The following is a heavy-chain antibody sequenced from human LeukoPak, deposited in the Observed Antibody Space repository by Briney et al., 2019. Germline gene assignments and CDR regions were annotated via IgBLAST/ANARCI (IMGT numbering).Heavy chain of an antibody. V-gene: IGHV3-21*01. CDR3: ARDPSIVVVPAANDY. CDR2: ISSSSSYI. CDR1: GFTFSSYS. J-gene: IGHJ4*02. Sequence: GVSLRLSCAASGFTFSSYSMNWVRQAPGKGLEWVSSISSSSSYIYYADSVKGRFTISRDNAKNSLYLQMNSLRAEDTAVYYCARDPSIVVVPAANDYWGQGTLVTVSS. D-gene: IGHD2-2*01.